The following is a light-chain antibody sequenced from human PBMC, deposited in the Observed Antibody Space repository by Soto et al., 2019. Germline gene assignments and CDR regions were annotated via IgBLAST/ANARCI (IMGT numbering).Light chain of an antibody. Sequence: DIQMTQSPSSLSASVGDTVTITCRASQYIRNCLAWFQQKPGKAPKSLIYAASSLQSGVPLRFSGSGSGTDFTLTISNLQPEDFATYYCQEYNSYWTFGQGTKVDIK. CDR1: QYIRNC. CDR3: QEYNSYWT. CDR2: AAS. V-gene: IGKV1-16*01. J-gene: IGKJ1*01.